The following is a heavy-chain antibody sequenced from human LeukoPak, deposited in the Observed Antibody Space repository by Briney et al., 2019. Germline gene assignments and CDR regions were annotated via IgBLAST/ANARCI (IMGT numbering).Heavy chain of an antibody. V-gene: IGHV4-34*01. CDR1: GFTVSSNY. D-gene: IGHD4-11*01. CDR2: INHSGST. Sequence: GSLRLSCAASGFTVSSNYMSWIRQPPGKGLEWIGEINHSGSTNYNPSLKSRVTISVDTSKNQFSLKLSSVTAADTAVYYCARDLYIYDYWGQGTLVTVSS. J-gene: IGHJ4*02. CDR3: ARDLYIYDY.